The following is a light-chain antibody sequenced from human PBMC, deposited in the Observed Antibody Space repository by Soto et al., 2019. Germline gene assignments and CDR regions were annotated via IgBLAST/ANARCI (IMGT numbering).Light chain of an antibody. CDR2: AAS. Sequence: EIVLTQSPGTLSLSPGERATLSCRASQSVTSSYLAWYQQKPGQAPRLLIYAASTRATGIPARFSGSGSGTEFTLTISSLQPEDVATYYCQKYNSALWTFGQGTKVDI. CDR3: QKYNSALWT. J-gene: IGKJ1*01. CDR1: QSVTSSY. V-gene: IGKV3-20*01.